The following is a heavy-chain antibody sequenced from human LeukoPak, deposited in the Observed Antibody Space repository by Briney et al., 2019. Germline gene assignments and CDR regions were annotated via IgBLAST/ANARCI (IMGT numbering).Heavy chain of an antibody. CDR1: GYSFTSYW. D-gene: IGHD3-22*01. CDR2: IYPGDSDT. CDR3: ARPVYYYDSSGYYYLGAFDI. V-gene: IGHV5-51*01. Sequence: GESLKISCKGSGYSFTSYWIGWVRQMPGKGLEWMGIIYPGDSDTRYSPSFQGQVTISADKSISTAYLQWSSLKASDTAMYYCARPVYYYDSSGYYYLGAFDIWGQGTMVTVSS. J-gene: IGHJ3*02.